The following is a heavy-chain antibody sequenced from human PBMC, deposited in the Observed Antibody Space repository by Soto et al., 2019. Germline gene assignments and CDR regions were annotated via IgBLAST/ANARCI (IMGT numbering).Heavy chain of an antibody. CDR3: ARNGVAGMDY. J-gene: IGHJ4*02. CDR1: GDTFTSYP. V-gene: IGHV1-69*06. CDR2: IIPMFGTP. D-gene: IGHD3-3*01. Sequence: QVQLVQSGAEVKKPGSSVKVSCKASGDTFTSYPFSWVRQAPGQGLEWMGGIIPMFGTPNNARKFQGRLTITADKSTSTVYMELSGLKSEDTAVYFCARNGVAGMDYWGQGTLVTVSS.